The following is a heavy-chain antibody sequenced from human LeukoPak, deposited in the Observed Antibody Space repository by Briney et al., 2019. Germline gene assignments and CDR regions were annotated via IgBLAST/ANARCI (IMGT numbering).Heavy chain of an antibody. CDR1: GGSFSGYY. J-gene: IGHJ3*02. D-gene: IGHD3-9*01. Sequence: SETLSLTCAVYGGSFSGYYWSWIRQPPGKGLEWIGEINHSGSTNYNPSLKSRVTISVDTSKHQFSLKLSSVTAADTAVYYCAREVGVRYFDLADAFDIWGQGTMVTVSS. CDR3: AREVGVRYFDLADAFDI. V-gene: IGHV4-34*01. CDR2: INHSGST.